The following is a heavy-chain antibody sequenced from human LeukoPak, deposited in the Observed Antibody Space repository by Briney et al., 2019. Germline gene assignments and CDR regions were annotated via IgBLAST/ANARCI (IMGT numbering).Heavy chain of an antibody. CDR3: AKGGVNFDY. V-gene: IGHV3-23*01. CDR2: ISISGGNT. Sequence: GGSLRLSCAASGFTFSSYAMIWVRQAPGKGLEWVSTISISGGNTYYADSVKGRFTISRDNSNNTLYLQMNSLRAEDTAVYYCAKGGVNFDYWGQGTLVTVSS. D-gene: IGHD3-16*01. J-gene: IGHJ4*02. CDR1: GFTFSSYA.